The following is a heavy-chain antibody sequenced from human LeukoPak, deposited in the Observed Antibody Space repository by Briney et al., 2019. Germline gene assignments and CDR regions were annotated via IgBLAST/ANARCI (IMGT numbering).Heavy chain of an antibody. CDR2: IYYSGST. D-gene: IGHD1-26*01. CDR1: GGSISSYY. Sequence: PSETLSLTCTVSGGSISSYYWGWIRQPPGKGLEWIGSIYYSGSTYYNPSLKSRVTISVDTSKNQFSLKLSSVTAADTAVYYCARRVGATCVDYWGQGTLVTVSS. V-gene: IGHV4-39*01. CDR3: ARRVGATCVDY. J-gene: IGHJ4*02.